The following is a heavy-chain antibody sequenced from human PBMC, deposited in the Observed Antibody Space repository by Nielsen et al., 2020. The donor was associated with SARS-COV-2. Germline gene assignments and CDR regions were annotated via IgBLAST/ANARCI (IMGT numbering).Heavy chain of an antibody. CDR3: ARDRGTAMVRNWFDP. CDR1: GGSISSSSYY. J-gene: IGHJ5*02. Sequence: SETLSLTCTVSGGSISSSSYYWGWIRQPPGKGLEWIGSIYYSGNTYYNPSLKSRVTISVDTSKNQFSLKLSSVTAADTAVYYCARDRGTAMVRNWFDPWGQGTLVTVSS. CDR2: IYYSGNT. V-gene: IGHV4-39*02. D-gene: IGHD5-18*01.